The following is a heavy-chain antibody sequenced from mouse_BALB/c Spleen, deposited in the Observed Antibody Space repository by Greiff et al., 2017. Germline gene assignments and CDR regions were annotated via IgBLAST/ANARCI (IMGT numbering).Heavy chain of an antibody. CDR2: IWGDGST. V-gene: IGHV2-6-7*01. D-gene: IGHD1-2*01. J-gene: IGHJ1*01. CDR1: GFSLTGCG. CDR3: ARDRGITTALYWYFDV. Sequence: QVQLKESGPGLVAPSQSLSITCTVSGFSLTGCGVNWVRQPPGKGLEWLGMIWGDGSTDYNSALKSRLSISKDNSKSQVFLKMNSLQTDDTARYYCARDRGITTALYWYFDVWGAGTTVTVSS.